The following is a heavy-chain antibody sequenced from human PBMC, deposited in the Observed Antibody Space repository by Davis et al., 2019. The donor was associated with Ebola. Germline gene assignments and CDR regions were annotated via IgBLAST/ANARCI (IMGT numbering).Heavy chain of an antibody. CDR1: GYSFSDYY. V-gene: IGHV1-69-2*01. CDR2: VDPKAGKT. D-gene: IGHD3-9*01. CDR3: TTLDILTAYVPYAMDV. Sequence: AASVKVSCKGSGYSFSDYYIHWVQGAPGKGLEWVGLVDPKAGKTVYAEKFQDRFTITADRSTDTVYMELSSLRFEDAAVYYCTTLDILTAYVPYAMDVWGQGTTVTVS. J-gene: IGHJ6*02.